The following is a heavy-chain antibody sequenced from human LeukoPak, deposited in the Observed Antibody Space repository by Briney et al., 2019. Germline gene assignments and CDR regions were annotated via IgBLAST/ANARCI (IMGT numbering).Heavy chain of an antibody. V-gene: IGHV4-38-2*02. D-gene: IGHD5-24*01. CDR3: ARWVADGYNVGDAFDI. CDR2: IYHSGST. CDR1: GYSISSGYY. Sequence: SETLPLTCTVSGYSISSGYYWGWIRQPPGKGLEWIGSIYHSGSTYYNPSLKSRVTISVDTSKNQFSLKLSSVTAADTAVYYCARWVADGYNVGDAFDIWGQGTMVTVSS. J-gene: IGHJ3*02.